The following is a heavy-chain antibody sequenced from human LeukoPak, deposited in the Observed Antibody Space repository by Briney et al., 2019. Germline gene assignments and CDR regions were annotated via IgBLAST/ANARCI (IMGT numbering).Heavy chain of an antibody. CDR1: GYTFTGYY. CDR3: ARAGLWDYSGSSGYHNGAFDI. J-gene: IGHJ3*02. CDR2: INPNNGGT. V-gene: IGHV1-2*02. Sequence: ASVEVSCKASGYTFTGYYMHWVRQAPGQGLEWMGWINPNNGGTNYAQKFQGRVTMTRDTSISTAYMELSRLRSDDTAVYYCARAGLWDYSGSSGYHNGAFDIWGQGTMVTVSS. D-gene: IGHD3-22*01.